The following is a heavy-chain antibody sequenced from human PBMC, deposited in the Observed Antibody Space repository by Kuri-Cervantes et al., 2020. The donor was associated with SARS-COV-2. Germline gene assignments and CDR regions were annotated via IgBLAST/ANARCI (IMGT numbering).Heavy chain of an antibody. V-gene: IGHV1-3*01. Sequence: ASVKVSCKASGGTFSSYAISWVRQAPGQRLEWMGWINAGNGNTKYSQKFQGRVTITRDTSASTAYMELSSLRSEDTAVYYCARDYDFWSGYYLNWFDPWGQGTLVTVSS. CDR3: ARDYDFWSGYYLNWFDP. CDR1: GGTFSSYA. CDR2: INAGNGNT. D-gene: IGHD3-3*01. J-gene: IGHJ5*02.